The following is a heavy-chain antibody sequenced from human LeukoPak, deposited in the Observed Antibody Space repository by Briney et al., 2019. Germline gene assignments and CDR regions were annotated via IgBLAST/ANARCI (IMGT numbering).Heavy chain of an antibody. CDR3: ARVESLTYSSGWYGGDY. Sequence: ASVKVSCKASGYTFTGYYMHWVRQAPRQGLEWMGWFRPYNGNTNYAQKLQGRVTMTTDTSTSTAYMELRSLRSDDTAVYYCARVESLTYSSGWYGGDYWGQGTLVTVSS. CDR1: GYTFTGYY. D-gene: IGHD6-13*01. CDR2: FRPYNGNT. J-gene: IGHJ4*02. V-gene: IGHV1-18*04.